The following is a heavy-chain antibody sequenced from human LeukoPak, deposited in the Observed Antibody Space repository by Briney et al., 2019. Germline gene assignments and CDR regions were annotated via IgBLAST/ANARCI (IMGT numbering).Heavy chain of an antibody. D-gene: IGHD3-10*01. CDR2: IWYDGSNK. CDR1: GFTFSSYG. Sequence: GGSLRLSCAASGFTFSSYGMHWVRQAPGKGLEWVAVIWYDGSNKYYADSVKGRFTISRDNSKNTLYLQMNSLRAEDTAVYYCARGPYYGSGSYYSNPFDYWGQGTLVTVSS. J-gene: IGHJ4*02. V-gene: IGHV3-33*01. CDR3: ARGPYYGSGSYYSNPFDY.